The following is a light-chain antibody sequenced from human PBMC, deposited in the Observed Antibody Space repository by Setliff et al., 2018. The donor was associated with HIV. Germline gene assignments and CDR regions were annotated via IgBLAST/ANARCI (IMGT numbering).Light chain of an antibody. CDR2: DVT. CDR3: SSFAGRLQV. Sequence: QSALTQPRSVSGSPGLSVTIPCTGTSSDVGSYNFVTWYQQHPGKVPKLIIYDVTRRPSGVPDRFSGSRSGNTASLTISGLQAEDEADYYCSSFAGRLQVFGTGTKVTVL. J-gene: IGLJ1*01. V-gene: IGLV2-11*01. CDR1: SSDVGSYNF.